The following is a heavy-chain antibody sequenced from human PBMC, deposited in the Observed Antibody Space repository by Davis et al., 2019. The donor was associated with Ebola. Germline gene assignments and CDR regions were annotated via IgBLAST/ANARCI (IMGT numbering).Heavy chain of an antibody. Sequence: GESLKISCAASGFTFSNYGMHWVRQAPGKGLEWVAFIRYDGSSESYADSVKGRFTVSRDNAKNLLYLQMNSLRAEDTAVYYCARGGGWAFDYWGQGTLVTVSS. J-gene: IGHJ4*02. CDR3: ARGGGWAFDY. CDR2: IRYDGSSE. D-gene: IGHD6-19*01. CDR1: GFTFSNYG. V-gene: IGHV3-30*02.